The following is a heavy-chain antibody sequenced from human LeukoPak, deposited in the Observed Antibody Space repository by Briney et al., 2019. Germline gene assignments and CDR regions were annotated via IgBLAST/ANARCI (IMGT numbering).Heavy chain of an antibody. Sequence: SETLSLTCTVSGGSISSSSYYWGWIRQPPGKGLEWIGSIYYSGSTYYNPSLKSRVTISVDTSKNQFSLKLSSVTAADTAVYYCARRDGGNSAGFDYWGQGTLVTVSS. V-gene: IGHV4-39*07. D-gene: IGHD4-23*01. J-gene: IGHJ4*02. CDR3: ARRDGGNSAGFDY. CDR1: GGSISSSSYY. CDR2: IYYSGST.